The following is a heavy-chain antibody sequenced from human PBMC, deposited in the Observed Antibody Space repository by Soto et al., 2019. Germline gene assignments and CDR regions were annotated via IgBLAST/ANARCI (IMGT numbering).Heavy chain of an antibody. V-gene: IGHV1-18*01. Sequence: QVQLVQSGAEVKKPGASVKVSCKASGYTFTSYGISWVRQAPGQGLEWMGWISAYNGNTNYAQKLQGRVTMTTDTSTSTAYMELRSLRSDDTAVYYCARVPVSRSWYWSLGVPKTYFDYWGQGTLVTVSS. D-gene: IGHD6-13*01. CDR1: GYTFTSYG. CDR2: ISAYNGNT. J-gene: IGHJ4*02. CDR3: ARVPVSRSWYWSLGVPKTYFDY.